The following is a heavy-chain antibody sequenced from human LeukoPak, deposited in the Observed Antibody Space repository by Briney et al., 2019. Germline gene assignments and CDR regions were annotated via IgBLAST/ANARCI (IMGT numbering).Heavy chain of an antibody. CDR1: GGSISSYY. CDR2: IYYSGST. CDR3: ARDGRNYDFWSGYFDY. D-gene: IGHD3-3*01. V-gene: IGHV4-59*01. J-gene: IGHJ4*02. Sequence: ASETLSLTCTVSGGSISSYYWSWIRQPPGKGLEWIGYIYYSGSTNYNPSLKSRVTISVDTSKNQFSLKLSSVTAADTAVYYCARDGRNYDFWSGYFDYWGQGTLVTVSS.